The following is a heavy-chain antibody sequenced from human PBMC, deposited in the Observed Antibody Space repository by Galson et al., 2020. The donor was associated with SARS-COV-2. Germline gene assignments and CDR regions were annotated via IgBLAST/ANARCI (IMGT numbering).Heavy chain of an antibody. CDR2: INPSGGGT. CDR3: ATGPPYCTNGVCHNWFDP. V-gene: IGHV1-46*01. Sequence: ASVKVSCKASGYTFTSYYIHWVRQAPGQGLEWMGIINPSGGGTTYAQKFQGRVTMTEDTSTDTAYMELSSLRSEDTAVYYCATGPPYCTNGVCHNWFDPWGQGTLVTVSS. CDR1: GYTFTSYY. D-gene: IGHD2-8*01. J-gene: IGHJ5*02.